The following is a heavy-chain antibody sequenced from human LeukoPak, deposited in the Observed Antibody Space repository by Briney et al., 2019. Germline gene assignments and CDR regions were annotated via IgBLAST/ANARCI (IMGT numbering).Heavy chain of an antibody. Sequence: ASVKVSCKASGYTFTGHYIHWVRQAPGQGLEWMGWLNPLSGATNFARKFQGRVTMTRDTSISTAYMELSRLRSDDTAVYYCAREDFRIVAGSPTHAFDVWGQGTKVTVSS. CDR2: LNPLSGAT. CDR1: GYTFTGHY. CDR3: AREDFRIVAGSPTHAFDV. J-gene: IGHJ3*01. V-gene: IGHV1-2*02. D-gene: IGHD6-19*01.